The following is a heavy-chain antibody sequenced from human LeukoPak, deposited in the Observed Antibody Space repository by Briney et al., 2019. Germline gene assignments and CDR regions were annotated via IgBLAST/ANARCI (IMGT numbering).Heavy chain of an antibody. CDR2: IRYDGTNE. CDR1: GFTFSKYG. V-gene: IGHV3-30*02. CDR3: AKAETYDILTGYYPWYYYYYMDV. Sequence: GGSLRLSCSASGFTFSKYGMHWVRQAPGKGLDWVAFIRYDGTNEWYADSVKGRFTISRDNSKNTLYLQMNSLRAEDTAVYYCAKAETYDILTGYYPWYYYYYMDVWGKGTTVTISS. D-gene: IGHD3-9*01. J-gene: IGHJ6*03.